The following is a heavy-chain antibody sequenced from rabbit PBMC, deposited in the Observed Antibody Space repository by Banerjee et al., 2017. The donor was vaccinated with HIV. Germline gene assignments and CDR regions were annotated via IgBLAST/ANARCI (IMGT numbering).Heavy chain of an antibody. CDR1: GFSFSSAYD. D-gene: IGHD4-1*01. CDR2: IAAGSGSA. CDR3: ARGGDWAFKL. J-gene: IGHJ4*01. Sequence: QSLEESGGDLVKPGASLILTCTASGFSFSSAYDMCWVRQAPGKGLEWIACIAAGSGSAHYASWVNGRFTISKTSSTTVTLQMTSLTAADTATYFCARGGDWAFKLWGPGTLVTVS. V-gene: IGHV1S40*01.